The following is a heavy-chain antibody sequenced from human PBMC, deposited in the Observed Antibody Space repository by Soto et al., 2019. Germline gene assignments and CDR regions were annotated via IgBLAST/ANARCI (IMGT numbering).Heavy chain of an antibody. J-gene: IGHJ4*02. Sequence: PSETLSLTCAVYGGSFSGYYWSWIRQPPGKGLEWIGEINHSGSTNYNPSLKSRVTISVDTSKNQFSLKLSSVTAADTAVYYCARGRRGYSYGYDYWGQGTLVT. CDR2: INHSGST. V-gene: IGHV4-34*01. CDR1: GGSFSGYY. CDR3: ARGRRGYSYGYDY. D-gene: IGHD5-18*01.